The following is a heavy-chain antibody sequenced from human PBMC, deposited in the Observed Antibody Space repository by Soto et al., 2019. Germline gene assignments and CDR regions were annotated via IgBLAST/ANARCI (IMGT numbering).Heavy chain of an antibody. CDR3: ARSYCSGGSCYSSPDAFDI. J-gene: IGHJ3*02. V-gene: IGHV4-34*01. D-gene: IGHD2-15*01. Sequence: SETLSLTCAVYGGSFSGYYWSWIRQPPGKGLEWIGEINHSGSTNYNPSLKSRVTISVDTSKNQFSLKLSSVTAADTAVYYCARSYCSGGSCYSSPDAFDIWGQGTMVTVSS. CDR1: GGSFSGYY. CDR2: INHSGST.